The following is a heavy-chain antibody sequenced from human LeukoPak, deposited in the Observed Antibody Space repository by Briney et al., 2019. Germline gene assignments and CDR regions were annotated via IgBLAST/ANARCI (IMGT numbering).Heavy chain of an antibody. CDR2: INPTSGGT. CDR1: GYTFTGFY. CDR3: ARVRSDSSRWYASRFDY. D-gene: IGHD6-13*01. V-gene: IGHV1-2*02. Sequence: ASVKVSCKASGYTFTGFYMHWVRQAPGHGLEWMGWINPTSGGTNYAKKFQGRVTMTRDTSISTAYMELCRLRSDDTAVDYCARVRSDSSRWYASRFDYWGQGTLVTVSS. J-gene: IGHJ4*02.